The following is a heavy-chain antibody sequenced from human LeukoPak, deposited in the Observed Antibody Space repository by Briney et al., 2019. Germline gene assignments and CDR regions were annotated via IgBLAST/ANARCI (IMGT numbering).Heavy chain of an antibody. V-gene: IGHV3-30-3*01. CDR2: ISYDGSNK. CDR3: ARDRYGDPTYYFDY. D-gene: IGHD4-17*01. CDR1: GFTFSSYA. J-gene: IGHJ4*02. Sequence: PGGSLRLSCAASGFTFSSYAMHWVRQAPGKGLEWVAVISYDGSNKYYADSVKGRFTISRDNSKNTLYLQMNSLRAEDTAVYYCARDRYGDPTYYFDYWGQGTLVTVSS.